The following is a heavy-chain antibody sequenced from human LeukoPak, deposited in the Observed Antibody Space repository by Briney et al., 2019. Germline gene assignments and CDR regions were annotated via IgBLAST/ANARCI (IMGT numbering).Heavy chain of an antibody. Sequence: SETLSLTCAVYGGSFSGYYWSWIRQPPGKGLEWIGRIYSPGTNYNYNPSLKSRVTISIDTSKNQLSLKLTTVTAADTAVYYCARGIGTSYDSSRDAFDIWGQGTMVTVSS. CDR3: ARGIGTSYDSSRDAFDI. V-gene: IGHV4-34*01. CDR1: GGSFSGYY. J-gene: IGHJ3*02. CDR2: IYSPGTNY. D-gene: IGHD3-22*01.